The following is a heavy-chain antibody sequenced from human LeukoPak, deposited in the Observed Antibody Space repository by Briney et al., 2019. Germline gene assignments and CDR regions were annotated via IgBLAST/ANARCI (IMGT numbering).Heavy chain of an antibody. CDR2: ISGSGGST. D-gene: IGHD3-3*01. J-gene: IGHJ6*02. Sequence: GGSLRLSCAASGFTFSSYAMSWVRQAPGKGLEWVSAISGSGGSTYYADSVKGRFTISRDNSKNTLYLQMNSLRAEDTAVYYCAKSKSITIFEGVYGMDVWGQGTTVTVSS. V-gene: IGHV3-23*01. CDR1: GFTFSSYA. CDR3: AKSKSITIFEGVYGMDV.